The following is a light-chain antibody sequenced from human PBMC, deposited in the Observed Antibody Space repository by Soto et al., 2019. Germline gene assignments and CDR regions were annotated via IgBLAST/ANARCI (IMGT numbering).Light chain of an antibody. CDR1: QSISSR. V-gene: IGKV1-5*03. J-gene: IGKJ1*01. Sequence: DIQMTQSPSTLSASVGDRVTITCRASQSISSRLAWYQQKPGKAPNLLIYKASSLESGVPSRFSGSGSGTEFTLTISSLHPDDFATYYCQQDNTYSRTFGQGTKV. CDR3: QQDNTYSRT. CDR2: KAS.